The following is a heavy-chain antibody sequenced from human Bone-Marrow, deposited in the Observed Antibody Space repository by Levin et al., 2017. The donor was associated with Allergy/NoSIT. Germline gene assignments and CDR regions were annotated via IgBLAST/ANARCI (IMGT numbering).Heavy chain of an antibody. CDR3: ARDSGATGADDY. J-gene: IGHJ4*02. V-gene: IGHV3-48*01. Sequence: HAGGSLRLSCAASGFTFRDYSMTWVRQAPGKGLEWVSYITGSSGTIHYADSVKGRFIISRDNVKNSLHLQMNSLRVEDTAVYFCARDSGATGADDYWGQGILVTVSS. CDR2: ITGSSGTI. CDR1: GFTFRDYS. D-gene: IGHD3-10*01.